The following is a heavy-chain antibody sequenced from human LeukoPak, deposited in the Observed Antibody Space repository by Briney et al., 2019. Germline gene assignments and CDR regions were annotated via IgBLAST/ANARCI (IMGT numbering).Heavy chain of an antibody. CDR2: IYYSGST. V-gene: IGHV4-39*01. CDR3: ASKGATYRSSWYYFDY. CDR1: GGSISSSSYY. D-gene: IGHD6-13*01. Sequence: PSEALSLTCTVSGGSISSSSYYWGWIRQPPGKGLEWIGSIYYSGSTYYNPSLKSRVTISVDTSKNQFSLKLSSVTAADTAVYYCASKGATYRSSWYYFDYWGQGTLVTVSS. J-gene: IGHJ4*02.